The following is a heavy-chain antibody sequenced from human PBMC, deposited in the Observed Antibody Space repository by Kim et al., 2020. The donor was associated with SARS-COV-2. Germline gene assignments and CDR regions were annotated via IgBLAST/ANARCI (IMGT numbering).Heavy chain of an antibody. J-gene: IGHJ6*02. D-gene: IGHD1-20*01. CDR3: AKGVTERCKSHCYYYFAMDV. V-gene: IGHV3-23*01. Sequence: GGSLRLSCAASGFTFNRYGTNWVRQAPGKGLEWVSGISGSGDNTYYADSVRGRFTISRDNSKSTVFLQMNSLRAEDTAVYYCAKGVTERCKSHCYYYFAMDVWGQATTVAVSS. CDR1: GFTFNRYG. CDR2: ISGSGDNT.